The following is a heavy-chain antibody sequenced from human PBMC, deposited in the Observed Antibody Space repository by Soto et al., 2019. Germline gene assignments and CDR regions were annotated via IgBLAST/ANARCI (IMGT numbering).Heavy chain of an antibody. D-gene: IGHD3-10*01. CDR3: ARSITMVRVFPDY. Sequence: SETLSLTCTVSGGSISSGGYCWSWIRQHPGKGLEWIGYIYYSGSTYYNPSLKSRVTISVDTSKNQFSLKLSSVTAADTAVYYCARSITMVRVFPDYWGQGTLVTVSS. CDR2: IYYSGST. CDR1: GGSISSGGYC. J-gene: IGHJ4*02. V-gene: IGHV4-31*03.